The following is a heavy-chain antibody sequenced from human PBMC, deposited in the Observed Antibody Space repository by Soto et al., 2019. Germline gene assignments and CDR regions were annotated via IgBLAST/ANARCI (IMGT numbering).Heavy chain of an antibody. CDR3: ARMKLILNGYYGTNWFDP. CDR1: GFSLSTSGRC. D-gene: IGHD3-9*01. J-gene: IGHJ5*02. V-gene: IGHV2-70*01. Sequence: SGPTLGNPTQTLTLTCTFSGFSLSTSGRCVSGIRQPPGKALEWLALIDWDDDKYYSTSLKTRLTISKDTSKNQVVLTMTKMEHVDTATYYCARMKLILNGYYGTNWFDPCGQGTMVAVSP. CDR2: IDWDDDK.